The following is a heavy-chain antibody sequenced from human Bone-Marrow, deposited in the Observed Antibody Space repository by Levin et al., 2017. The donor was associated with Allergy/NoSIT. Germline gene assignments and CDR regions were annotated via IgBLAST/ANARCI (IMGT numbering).Heavy chain of an antibody. J-gene: IGHJ4*02. D-gene: IGHD3-3*01. Sequence: GGSLRLSCAASGFTFSSYSMNWVRQAPGKGLEWVSSISSSSSYIYYADSVKGRFTISRDNAKNSLYLQMNSLRAEDTAVYYCARGTRDDFWSGYFHEFDYWGQGTLVTVSS. CDR2: ISSSSSYI. V-gene: IGHV3-21*01. CDR1: GFTFSSYS. CDR3: ARGTRDDFWSGYFHEFDY.